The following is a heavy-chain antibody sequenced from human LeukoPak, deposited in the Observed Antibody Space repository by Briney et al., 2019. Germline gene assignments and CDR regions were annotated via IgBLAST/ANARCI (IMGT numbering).Heavy chain of an antibody. Sequence: GGSLRLSCAASGFTFSSYAMSWVRQAPGKGLEWVSAISGSGGSTYYADSVKGRFTISRDNSKNTLYLQMNSLRAEDTAVYYCARDRIGGYSYGLVGAFDIWGQGTMVTVSS. CDR2: ISGSGGST. J-gene: IGHJ3*02. D-gene: IGHD5-18*01. CDR1: GFTFSSYA. V-gene: IGHV3-23*01. CDR3: ARDRIGGYSYGLVGAFDI.